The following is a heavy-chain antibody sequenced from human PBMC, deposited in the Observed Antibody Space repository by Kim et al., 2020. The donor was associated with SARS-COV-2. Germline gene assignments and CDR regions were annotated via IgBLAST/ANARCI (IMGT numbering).Heavy chain of an antibody. J-gene: IGHJ6*02. CDR3: ASPRVGIVVVPAAMVDKNMDV. Sequence: SETLSLTCTVSGGSISSSSYYWGWIRQPPGKGLEWIGSIYYSGSTYYNPSLKSRVTISVDTSKNQFSLKLSSVTAADTAVYYCASPRVGIVVVPAAMVDKNMDVWGQGTTVTVSS. D-gene: IGHD2-2*01. V-gene: IGHV4-39*01. CDR1: GGSISSSSYY. CDR2: IYYSGST.